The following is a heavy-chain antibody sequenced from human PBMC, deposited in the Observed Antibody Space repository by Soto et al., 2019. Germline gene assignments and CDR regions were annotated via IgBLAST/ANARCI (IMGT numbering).Heavy chain of an antibody. D-gene: IGHD3-10*01. J-gene: IGHJ4*02. CDR2: ISSSNTYI. Sequence: EVQLVESGGGLVKPGGSLRLSCAASGFTFSTYTMNWVRQAPGKGLEWVSSISSSNTYIYYADSVKGRFTISRDNAKSSLYLQRNSLTADDTAVYYCTKDRFGELFITADYWGQGTLVTVSS. CDR3: TKDRFGELFITADY. CDR1: GFTFSTYT. V-gene: IGHV3-21*01.